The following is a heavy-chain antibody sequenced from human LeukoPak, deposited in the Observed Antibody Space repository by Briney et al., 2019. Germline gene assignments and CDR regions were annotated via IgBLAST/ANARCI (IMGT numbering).Heavy chain of an antibody. CDR3: ATRGGTTVRAAYYYYYMDV. D-gene: IGHD4-11*01. CDR2: IIPIFGTA. CDR1: GGTFSSYA. Sequence: GASVKVSCKASGGTFSSYAISWVRQAPGQGLEWMGGIIPIFGTANYAQKFQGRVTITTDESTGTAYMELGSLRSEDTAVYYCATRGGTTVRAAYYYYYMDVWGKGTTVTVSS. J-gene: IGHJ6*03. V-gene: IGHV1-69*05.